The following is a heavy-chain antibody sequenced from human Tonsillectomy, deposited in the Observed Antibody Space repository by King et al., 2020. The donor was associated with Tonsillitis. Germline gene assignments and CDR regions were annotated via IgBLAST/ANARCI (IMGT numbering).Heavy chain of an antibody. CDR1: GFTFSFYS. D-gene: IGHD2-8*01. J-gene: IGHJ4*02. V-gene: IGHV3-21*01. CDR2: ISTTSTYI. Sequence: VQLVESGGGLVKPGGSLRLSCAASGFTFSFYSINWVRQAPGKGLEWVSSISTTSTYISLADAVKGRFTISRDNAKNSIDLQMSSLRAEDTAVYYCARGNGDNWGQGTLVTVSS. CDR3: ARGNGDN.